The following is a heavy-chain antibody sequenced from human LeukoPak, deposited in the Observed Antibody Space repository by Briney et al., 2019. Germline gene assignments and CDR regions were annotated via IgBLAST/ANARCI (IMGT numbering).Heavy chain of an antibody. J-gene: IGHJ4*02. CDR1: DASITTYY. Sequence: SETLSLTCNVSDASITTYYWGWIRQPPGKRLEWIGFIHHSGNTNYNPFLKSRLSMSVDTSTNQVSLKLNSVTAADTAVCFCTAGKARHLDYWGQGALVTVSS. V-gene: IGHV4-4*09. CDR3: TAGKARHLDY. CDR2: IHHSGNT. D-gene: IGHD6-19*01.